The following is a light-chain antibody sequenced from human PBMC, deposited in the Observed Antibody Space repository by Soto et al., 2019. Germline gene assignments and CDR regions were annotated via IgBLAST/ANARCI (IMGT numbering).Light chain of an antibody. CDR1: SSDVGGYNY. Sequence: QSALTQPASVSGSPGQSITISCTGTSSDVGGYNYVSWYQQHPGKAPKLIIYEVRNRPSGVSSRFSGSKSGNTASLTISGLQAEDEADYYCSSYTSSSTPYVFGSGTKVTVL. J-gene: IGLJ1*01. CDR2: EVR. V-gene: IGLV2-14*01. CDR3: SSYTSSSTPYV.